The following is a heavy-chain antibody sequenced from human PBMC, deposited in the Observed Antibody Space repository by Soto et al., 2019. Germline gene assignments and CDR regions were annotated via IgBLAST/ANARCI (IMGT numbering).Heavy chain of an antibody. V-gene: IGHV3-74*01. J-gene: IGHJ1*01. CDR1: GFTFSSYW. CDR3: ARLPNKSPQN. CDR2: ISTDASST. Sequence: EVHLVESGGGLVQPGGSLRLSCAASGFTFSSYWMHWVRQAPGKGLVWVSSISTDASSTSYADPVKGRFTISRDNAKNTLYLQMNSVRAEDTAVYYCARLPNKSPQNWGQGTLVLVSP.